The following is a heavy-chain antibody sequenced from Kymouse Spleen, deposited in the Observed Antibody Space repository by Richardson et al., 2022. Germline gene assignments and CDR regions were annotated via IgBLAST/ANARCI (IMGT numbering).Heavy chain of an antibody. Sequence: EVQLVESGGGLVKPGGSLRLSCAASGFTFSSYSMNWVRQAPGKGLEWVSSISSSSSYIYYADSVKGRFTISRDNAKNSLYLQMNSLRAEDTAVYYCARGGYCTNGVCYAFDYWGQGTLVTVSS. CDR1: GFTFSSYS. V-gene: IGHV3-21*03. J-gene: IGHJ4*02. CDR2: ISSSSSYI. CDR3: ARGGYCTNGVCYAFDY. D-gene: IGHD2-8*01.